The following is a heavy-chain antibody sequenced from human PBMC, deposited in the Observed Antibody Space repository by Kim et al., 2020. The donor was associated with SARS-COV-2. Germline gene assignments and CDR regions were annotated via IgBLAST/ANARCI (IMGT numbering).Heavy chain of an antibody. D-gene: IGHD1-20*01. V-gene: IGHV3-74*01. Sequence: GGSLRLSCEASGFTFTNYWMHWVRHAPGKGLVWVSRINPDGSFTIYADSVKGQFTISRDNAKNILYLQMNSLRAEDTAVYYCVRTPDNGYGMDVWGQGTTVTVSS. CDR2: INPDGSFT. CDR3: VRTPDNGYGMDV. J-gene: IGHJ6*02. CDR1: GFTFTNYW.